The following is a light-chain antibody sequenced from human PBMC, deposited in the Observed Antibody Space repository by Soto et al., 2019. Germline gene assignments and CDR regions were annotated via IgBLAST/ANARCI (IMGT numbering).Light chain of an antibody. J-gene: IGKJ1*01. Sequence: DIVMTQSPDSLAVSLGERATINRKSSQSVLYSSNNKYYLAWYQQRPGQPPNLLIYWASTRESGVPDRFSGSGSGTDFTLTISSLQAEDVAIYYCQQYFSFPWTFGQGTKVEIK. CDR2: WAS. CDR1: QSVLYSSNNKYY. V-gene: IGKV4-1*01. CDR3: QQYFSFPWT.